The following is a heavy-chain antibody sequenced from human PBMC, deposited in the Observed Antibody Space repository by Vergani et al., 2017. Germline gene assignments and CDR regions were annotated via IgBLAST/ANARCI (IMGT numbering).Heavy chain of an antibody. CDR2: FHPEDGET. CDR3: ATYGGHSLYYFDY. D-gene: IGHD4-23*01. CDR1: SYTLSPFS. J-gene: IGHJ4*02. Sequence: QVQLVQSGAEVKKPGASPKVSSYLSSYTLSPFSLHCLGHAPGTGRECMVGFHPEDGETIYEQKFQGRVTMTEDTSTDTAYMELSSLRSEDTAVYYCATYGGHSLYYFDYWGQGTLVTVSS. V-gene: IGHV1-24*01.